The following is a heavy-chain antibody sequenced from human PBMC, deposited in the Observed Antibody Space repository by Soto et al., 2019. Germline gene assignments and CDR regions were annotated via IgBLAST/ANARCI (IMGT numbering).Heavy chain of an antibody. Sequence: PSETLSLTCTVSGGSISSYYWSWIRQPPGKGLEWIGYIYYSGSTNYNPSLKSRVTISVDTSKNQFSLKLSSVTAADTAVYYCAREVGIVGATRCFDPWGQGTLVTVSS. J-gene: IGHJ5*02. V-gene: IGHV4-59*01. CDR2: IYYSGST. D-gene: IGHD1-26*01. CDR3: AREVGIVGATRCFDP. CDR1: GGSISSYY.